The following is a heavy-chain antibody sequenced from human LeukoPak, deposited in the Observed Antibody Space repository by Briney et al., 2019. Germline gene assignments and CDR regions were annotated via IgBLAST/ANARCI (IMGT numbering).Heavy chain of an antibody. J-gene: IGHJ4*02. CDR2: TSYSGTI. Sequence: PSETLSLTCTVSGGSVSSGNYYWSWIRQPPGKGLEWIAYTSYSGTINYNPSLKSRLTISVDTSKNQFSLELSSVTAADTAVYYCARVYSWHGGNFDYWGQGTLVTVSS. CDR1: GGSVSSGNYY. D-gene: IGHD4-23*01. CDR3: ARVYSWHGGNFDY. V-gene: IGHV4-61*01.